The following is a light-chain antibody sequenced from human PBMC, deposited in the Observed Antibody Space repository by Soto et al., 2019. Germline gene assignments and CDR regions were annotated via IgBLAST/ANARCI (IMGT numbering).Light chain of an antibody. V-gene: IGKV1-5*01. CDR3: PKYNSFSKK. CDR1: QSIAYW. J-gene: IGKJ1*01. CDR2: AAY. Sequence: DIQMTQSPSRLSASVGDRVTITCRASQSIAYWLAWYQQKPGKAPNLLIYAAYTSNTGNQSRFSGSRYGTGLKLTNASMQYDDSVPSSCPKYNSFSKKLGRGTKVDIK.